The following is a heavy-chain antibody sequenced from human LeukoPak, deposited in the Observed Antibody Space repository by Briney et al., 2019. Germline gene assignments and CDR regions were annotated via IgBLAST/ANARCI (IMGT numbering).Heavy chain of an antibody. Sequence: PSETLSLTCTVSGGSFNFNNYYWGWIRQPPGKGLEWIGSIYYTGSTYYNPSLKSRVTMSVDTSKNQFSLKLSSVTAADTAVYYCARVMVTMIVDWFDPWGQGTLVTVSS. V-gene: IGHV4-39*07. J-gene: IGHJ5*02. CDR1: GGSFNFNNYY. CDR2: IYYTGST. D-gene: IGHD3-22*01. CDR3: ARVMVTMIVDWFDP.